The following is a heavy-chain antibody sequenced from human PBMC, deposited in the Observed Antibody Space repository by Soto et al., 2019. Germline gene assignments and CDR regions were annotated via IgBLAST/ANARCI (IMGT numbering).Heavy chain of an antibody. Sequence: QVQLQESGPVLVKPSQTLSLTCTVSGGSISSGGYYWSWIRQHPGKGLEWIGSIYDSGSTYYNPSLKSRVTISVDASKNQLSLKLASVKAADTAMYYCATGGTRAYFHHWGQGTLVTVSS. V-gene: IGHV4-31*03. D-gene: IGHD1-1*01. CDR3: ATGGTRAYFHH. CDR2: IYDSGST. J-gene: IGHJ1*01. CDR1: GGSISSGGYY.